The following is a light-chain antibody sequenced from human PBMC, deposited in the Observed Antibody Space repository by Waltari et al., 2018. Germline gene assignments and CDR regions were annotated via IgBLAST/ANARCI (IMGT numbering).Light chain of an antibody. CDR2: WAS. V-gene: IGKV4-1*01. CDR3: QQYYSFPVT. J-gene: IGKJ4*01. Sequence: DIVMTQSPDSLAVSLGERATINCKSSQNVLYSSNNKNDLAWYQQKPGQPPKLLIYWASTRESGVPDRFSGSGSGTDFTLTISRLQAEDVAVYYCQQYYSFPVTFGGGTKVEIK. CDR1: QNVLYSSNNKND.